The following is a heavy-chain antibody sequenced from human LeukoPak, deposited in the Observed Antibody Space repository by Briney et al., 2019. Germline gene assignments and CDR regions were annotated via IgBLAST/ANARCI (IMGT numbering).Heavy chain of an antibody. Sequence: GGSLRLSCAASGFTFSSYGMHSVRQAPGKGLEWVAFIRYDGSNKYYADSVKGRFTISRDNSKNTLYLQMNSLRAEDTAVYYCARDRVRGVIPHYYYYYMDVWGKGTTVTVSS. J-gene: IGHJ6*03. CDR2: IRYDGSNK. CDR1: GFTFSSYG. V-gene: IGHV3-30*02. D-gene: IGHD3-10*01. CDR3: ARDRVRGVIPHYYYYYMDV.